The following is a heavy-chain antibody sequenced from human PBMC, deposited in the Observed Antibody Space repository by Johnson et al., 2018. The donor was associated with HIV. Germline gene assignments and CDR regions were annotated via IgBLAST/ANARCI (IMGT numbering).Heavy chain of an antibody. J-gene: IGHJ3*02. Sequence: MQLVESGGGVVQPGKSLRLSCSASRFTFSNYAMNWVRHAPGTGLVWVSRTNSAGSSTNYADSVKGRFTISRDKAKNTLHLQMNRLRAEDTAVYYCARGVDGAFDIWGQGTMVTVSS. CDR3: ARGVDGAFDI. CDR2: TNSAGSST. D-gene: IGHD3-10*01. CDR1: RFTFSNYA. V-gene: IGHV3-74*02.